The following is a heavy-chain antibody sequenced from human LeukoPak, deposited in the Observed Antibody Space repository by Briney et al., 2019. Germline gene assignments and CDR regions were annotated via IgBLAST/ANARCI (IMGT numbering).Heavy chain of an antibody. V-gene: IGHV4-59*01. J-gene: IGHJ6*03. CDR2: IYYSGST. CDR3: ARSRYYYYYYMDV. Sequence: SETLSLTCTVSGGSISSYYWSWIRQPPGKGLEWIGYIYYSGSTNYNPSLKSRVTISVDTSKNQFSLKLSSVTAADTAVYYCARSRYYYYYYMDVWGKGTTVTVSS. CDR1: GGSISSYY.